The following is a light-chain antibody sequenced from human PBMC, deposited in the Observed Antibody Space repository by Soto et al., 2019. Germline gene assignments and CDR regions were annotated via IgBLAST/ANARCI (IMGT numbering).Light chain of an antibody. CDR3: CSYAGSYTHV. J-gene: IGLJ1*01. CDR2: DVS. CDR1: SSDVGGYNY. Sequence: QSALTQPRSVSGSPGQSVTISCTGTSSDVGGYNYVSWYQQHPGKAPKLMICDVSKRPSGVPDRFSGSKSGNTASLTISGLQAEDEADYYYCSYAGSYTHVFGTGTKLTVL. V-gene: IGLV2-11*01.